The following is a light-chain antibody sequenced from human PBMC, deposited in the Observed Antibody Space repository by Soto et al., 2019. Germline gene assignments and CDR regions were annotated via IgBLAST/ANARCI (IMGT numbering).Light chain of an antibody. Sequence: EIVLTQSPGTLSLSPGERATLSCRASHSVSGNFLAWYQQRPGQAPRLLIYGASSRAADIPDRFSGSGSGTDCTLNISRLEPEDFAVYFCQQYCNTPGTFGQGTKLEIK. CDR2: GAS. CDR1: HSVSGNF. J-gene: IGKJ2*01. V-gene: IGKV3-20*01. CDR3: QQYCNTPGT.